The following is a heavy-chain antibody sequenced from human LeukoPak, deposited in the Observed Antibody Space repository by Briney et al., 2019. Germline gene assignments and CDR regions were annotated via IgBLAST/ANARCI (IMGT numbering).Heavy chain of an antibody. V-gene: IGHV4-34*01. J-gene: IGHJ5*02. Sequence: SETLSLTCAVYGGSFSGYYWGWIRQPPGKGLEWIGSIYYSGSTYYNPSPKSRVTISVDTSKNQFSLKLSSVTAADTAVYYCARDRSIAAPGQGGWFDPWGQGTLVTVSS. D-gene: IGHD6-6*01. CDR3: ARDRSIAAPGQGGWFDP. CDR1: GGSFSGYY. CDR2: IYYSGST.